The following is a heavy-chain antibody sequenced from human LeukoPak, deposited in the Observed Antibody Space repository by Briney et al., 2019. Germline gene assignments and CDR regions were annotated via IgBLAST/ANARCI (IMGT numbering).Heavy chain of an antibody. J-gene: IGHJ6*03. CDR3: AREYYDSSGSSYYMDV. CDR1: GFTFSTYG. Sequence: GGSLRLSCAASGFTFSTYGITWVRQAPGKGLEWVSSISSSSSYIYYADSVKGRFTISRDNAKNSLYLQMNSLRAEDTAVYYCAREYYDSSGSSYYMDVWGKGTTVTVSS. CDR2: ISSSSSYI. V-gene: IGHV3-21*01. D-gene: IGHD3-22*01.